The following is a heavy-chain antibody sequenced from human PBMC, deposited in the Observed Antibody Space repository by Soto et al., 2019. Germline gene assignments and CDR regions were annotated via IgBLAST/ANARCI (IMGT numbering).Heavy chain of an antibody. Sequence: QVQLQESGPGLVKPSETLSLTCTVSGGSISSYYWSWIRQPPGKGLEWIGYIYYSGSTNYNPSLKSRVTISVDTSKNQFSLKLSSVNAADTAVYYCARHEGSGLYGMDVWGQGTTVTVSS. CDR1: GGSISSYY. CDR2: IYYSGST. J-gene: IGHJ6*02. CDR3: ARHEGSGLYGMDV. V-gene: IGHV4-59*08. D-gene: IGHD6-19*01.